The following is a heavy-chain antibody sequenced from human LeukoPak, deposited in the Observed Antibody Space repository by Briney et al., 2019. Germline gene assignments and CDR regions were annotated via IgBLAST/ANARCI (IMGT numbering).Heavy chain of an antibody. CDR1: GYTFTSYY. CDR3: ARDSHTAMVLGY. J-gene: IGHJ4*02. V-gene: IGHV1-46*01. CDR2: INPSGGST. D-gene: IGHD5-18*01. Sequence: GASVKVSCKASGYTFTSYYMHWVRQAPGQGLEWMGIINPSGGSTSYAQKLQGRVTMTTDTSTSTAYMELRSLRSDDTAVYYCARDSHTAMVLGYWGQGTLVTVSS.